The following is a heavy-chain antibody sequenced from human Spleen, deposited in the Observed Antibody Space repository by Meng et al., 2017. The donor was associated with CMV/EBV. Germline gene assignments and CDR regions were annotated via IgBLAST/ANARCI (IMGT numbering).Heavy chain of an antibody. CDR3: THQGRIVVAPTANYY. J-gene: IGHJ4*02. V-gene: IGHV3-23*01. CDR1: GCHFISDG. CDR2: ISNRGGNT. Sequence: GCHFISDGMSWVRRAAGKGVEGGSGISNRGGNTTYSDHVKHRFTISRDNSKNTLYHQMISWRGADTAVYYCTHQGRIVVAPTANYYWGQGTLVTVSS. D-gene: IGHD2-2*01.